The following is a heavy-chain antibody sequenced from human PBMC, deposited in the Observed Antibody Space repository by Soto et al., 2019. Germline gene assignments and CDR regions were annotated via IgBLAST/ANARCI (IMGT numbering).Heavy chain of an antibody. Sequence: EVQLLESGGGLVQPGGSLRLSCATSGFTFSNFAMSWVRLAPGRGLEWVSAISSPGRNVYYAASVEGRFTISRDNSKNTVYLHMSSLRAEDTAIYYCANSFSPSDTKWNSNFEHWGQGALVTVSS. D-gene: IGHD1-7*01. CDR2: ISSPGRNV. CDR3: ANSFSPSDTKWNSNFEH. CDR1: GFTFSNFA. V-gene: IGHV3-23*01. J-gene: IGHJ4*02.